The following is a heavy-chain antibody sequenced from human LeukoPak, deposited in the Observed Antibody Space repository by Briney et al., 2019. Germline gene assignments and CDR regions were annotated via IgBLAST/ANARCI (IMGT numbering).Heavy chain of an antibody. Sequence: GGSLRPSCAASGFTFSSYCMSWVRQAPGKGLEWVANIKQDGSEKYYVDSVKGRSTISRDNAKNSLYLQMNSLRAEDTAVYYCARDFRWWRYWGQGTLVTVSS. D-gene: IGHD2-8*02. CDR2: IKQDGSEK. V-gene: IGHV3-7*01. CDR3: ARDFRWWRY. CDR1: GFTFSSYC. J-gene: IGHJ4*02.